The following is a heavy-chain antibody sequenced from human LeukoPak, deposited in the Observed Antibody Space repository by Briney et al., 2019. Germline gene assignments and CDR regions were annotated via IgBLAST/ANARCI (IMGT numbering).Heavy chain of an antibody. D-gene: IGHD2-21*02. CDR2: ISYDGSNK. CDR3: AKSPRIVVVTGVDY. V-gene: IGHV3-30*18. Sequence: GGSRRLSCAASGFTFSSYGMHWVRQAPGKGLEWVAVISYDGSNKYYADSVKGRFTISRDNSKNTLYLQMNSLRAEDTAVYYCAKSPRIVVVTGVDYWGQGTLVTVSS. CDR1: GFTFSSYG. J-gene: IGHJ4*02.